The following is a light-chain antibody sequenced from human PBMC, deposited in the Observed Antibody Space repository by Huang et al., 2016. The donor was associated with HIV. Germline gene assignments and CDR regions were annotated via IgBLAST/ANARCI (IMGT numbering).Light chain of an antibody. CDR3: QQYYSIPG. V-gene: IGKV4-1*01. Sequence: DIVMTQSPDSLAVSLGEWATITCVSSQSVLSPSNNRNHLAWYQQKPRQPPKLLIYGASTRESGVPDRFRGSGSATDFSLTIDNLQAEDVALYFCQQYYSIPGFGQGTYVEV. J-gene: IGKJ1*01. CDR2: GAS. CDR1: QSVLSPSNNRNH.